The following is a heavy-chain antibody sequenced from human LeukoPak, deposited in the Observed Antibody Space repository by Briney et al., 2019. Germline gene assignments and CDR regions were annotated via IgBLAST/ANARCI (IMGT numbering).Heavy chain of an antibody. CDR1: GGSFSGYY. CDR3: ARRNYGDYDHYFDY. V-gene: IGHV4-34*01. J-gene: IGHJ4*02. CDR2: INHSGST. Sequence: SETLSLTCAVYGGSFSGYYWSWIRQPPGKGLEWIGEINHSGSTNYNPSLKSRVTISVDTSRNQFSLRLSSVTAADTAVYFCARRNYGDYDHYFDYWGQGILVTVSS. D-gene: IGHD4-17*01.